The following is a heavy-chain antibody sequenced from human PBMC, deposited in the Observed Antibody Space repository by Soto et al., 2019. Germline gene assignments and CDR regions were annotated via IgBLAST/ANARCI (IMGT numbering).Heavy chain of an antibody. J-gene: IGHJ6*03. CDR1: GFTFDDYA. CDR3: AKASSSGWENHPNNNYYYMDV. CDR2: ISWNSGSI. D-gene: IGHD6-19*01. V-gene: IGHV3-9*01. Sequence: GGSLRLSCAASGFTFDDYAMHWVRQAPGKGLEWVSGISWNSGSIGYADSVKGRFTISRDNAKNSLYLQMNSLRAEDTALYYCAKASSSGWENHPNNNYYYMDVWGKGTTVTVSS.